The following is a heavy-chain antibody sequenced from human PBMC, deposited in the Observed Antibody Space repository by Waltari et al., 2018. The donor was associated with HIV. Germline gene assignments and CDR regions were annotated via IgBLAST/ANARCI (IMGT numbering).Heavy chain of an antibody. V-gene: IGHV1-58*01. CDR2: IVGGSGNT. CDR1: GFTFTSSA. Sequence: QMQLVQSGPEVKKPGTSVKVSCKASGFTFTSSAVQWVRQARGQRLEWIGWIVGGSGNTNYAQKFQERVTITRDMSTSTAYMELSSLRSEDTAVYYCAALNYCSSTSCPESSDYWGQGTLVTVSS. CDR3: AALNYCSSTSCPESSDY. J-gene: IGHJ4*02. D-gene: IGHD2-2*01.